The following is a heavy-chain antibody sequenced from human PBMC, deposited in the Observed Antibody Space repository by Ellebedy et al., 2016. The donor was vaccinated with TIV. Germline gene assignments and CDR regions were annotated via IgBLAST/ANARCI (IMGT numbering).Heavy chain of an antibody. CDR3: ARTGDLRSFDY. J-gene: IGHJ4*02. CDR1: GGSISSYY. V-gene: IGHV4-59*08. CDR2: IYYSGST. Sequence: MPSETLSLTCTVSGGSISSYYWSWILRPPGKGLEWIGDIYYSGSTNYNPSLKRRVTISVDTSTNQFSLKLSSVTAADTAVYYCARTGDLRSFDYWGQGTLVTVSS. D-gene: IGHD7-27*01.